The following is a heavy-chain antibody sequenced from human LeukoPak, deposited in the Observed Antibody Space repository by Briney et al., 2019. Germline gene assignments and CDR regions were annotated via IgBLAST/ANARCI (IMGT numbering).Heavy chain of an antibody. J-gene: IGHJ4*02. Sequence: SETLSLTCTVSGGSISSSSYYWGWIRQPPGKGLEWIGSIYYSGSTYYNPSLKSRVTISVDTSKNQLSLKLSSVTAADTAVYYCARRAVRGVIMPLENWGQGTLVTVSS. CDR2: IYYSGST. V-gene: IGHV4-39*01. CDR3: ARRAVRGVIMPLEN. D-gene: IGHD3-10*01. CDR1: GGSISSSSYY.